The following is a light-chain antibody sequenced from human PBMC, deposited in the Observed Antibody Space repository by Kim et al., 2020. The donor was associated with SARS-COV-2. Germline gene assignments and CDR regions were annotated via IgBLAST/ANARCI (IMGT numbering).Light chain of an antibody. CDR2: QDS. J-gene: IGLJ2*01. Sequence: SYELTQPPSVSVSPGQTASITCSGDKLGDKYACWYQQKPGQSPVLVIYQDSKRPSGIPERLSGSNSGNTATLTISGTQAMVEADYYCQAWDSSTAVFGGG. CDR1: KLGDKY. V-gene: IGLV3-1*01. CDR3: QAWDSSTAV.